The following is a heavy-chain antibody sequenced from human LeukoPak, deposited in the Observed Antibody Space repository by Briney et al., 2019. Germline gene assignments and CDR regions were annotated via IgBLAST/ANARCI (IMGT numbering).Heavy chain of an antibody. CDR2: ISHSGST. J-gene: IGHJ6*02. D-gene: IGHD1-14*01. CDR1: GVSFSGYY. V-gene: IGHV4-34*01. Sequence: SETLSLTCAVYGVSFSGYYWSWIRQPPGKGLEWIGEISHSGSTNYNPSLKSRVTISVDTSKNQFSLKLSSVTAADTAVYYCARGRRPNRLPLAYYYYGMDVWGQGTTVTVSS. CDR3: ARGRRPNRLPLAYYYYGMDV.